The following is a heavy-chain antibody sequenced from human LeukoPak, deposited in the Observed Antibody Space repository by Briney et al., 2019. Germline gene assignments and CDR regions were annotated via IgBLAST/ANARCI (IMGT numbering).Heavy chain of an antibody. CDR1: GGSFSGYY. CDR3: ARKRLAHWFDP. V-gene: IGHV4-34*01. D-gene: IGHD4-11*01. Sequence: SETLSLTCAVYGGSFSGYYWSWIRQPPGKGLEWIGEINHSGSTNYNPSLKSRVTISVDTSKNQFSLKLSSVTAADTAVYYCARKRLAHWFDPWGQGTLVTVSS. J-gene: IGHJ5*02. CDR2: INHSGST.